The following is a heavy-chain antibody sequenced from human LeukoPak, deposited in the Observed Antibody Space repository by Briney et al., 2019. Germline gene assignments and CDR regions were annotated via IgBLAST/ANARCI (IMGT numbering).Heavy chain of an antibody. CDR3: ARHRVRGADRPNAFDI. CDR2: IYTSGST. V-gene: IGHV4-61*02. J-gene: IGHJ3*02. Sequence: SETLSLTCTVSGGSISSGSYYWSWIRQPAGKGLEWIGRIYTSGSTNYNPSLKSRVTISVDTSKNQFSLKLSSVTAADTAVYYCARHRVRGADRPNAFDIWGQGTMVTVSS. D-gene: IGHD6-6*01. CDR1: GGSISSGSYY.